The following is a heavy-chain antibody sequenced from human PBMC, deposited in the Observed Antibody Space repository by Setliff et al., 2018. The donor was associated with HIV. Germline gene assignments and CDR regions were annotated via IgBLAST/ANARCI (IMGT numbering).Heavy chain of an antibody. D-gene: IGHD2-2*01. V-gene: IGHV3-23*01. CDR2: LSGSGGSP. J-gene: IGHJ4*02. Sequence: PGGSLRLSCAASGFIFSSYAMSWVRRAPGKGLEWVSTLSGSGGSPFYADSVKGRFTISRDNSKNTLYLQMNSLRAEDTAVYYCARRVYCSSTTCFDSWDQGTLVTVSS. CDR1: GFIFSSYA. CDR3: ARRVYCSSTTCFDS.